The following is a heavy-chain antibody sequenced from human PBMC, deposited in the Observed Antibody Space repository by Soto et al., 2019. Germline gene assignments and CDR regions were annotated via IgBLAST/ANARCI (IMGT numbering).Heavy chain of an antibody. CDR1: GFTFDDYA. Sequence: EVQLVESGGGLVQPGRSLRLSCAASGFTFDDYAMHWVRQAPGKGLEWVSGISWNSGSIGYADSVKARFTISRDNAKNSLYLQMNSLRAEDTALYYCAKGDSSSFYYGMDVWGQGTTVTVSS. CDR2: ISWNSGSI. V-gene: IGHV3-9*01. D-gene: IGHD6-13*01. J-gene: IGHJ6*02. CDR3: AKGDSSSFYYGMDV.